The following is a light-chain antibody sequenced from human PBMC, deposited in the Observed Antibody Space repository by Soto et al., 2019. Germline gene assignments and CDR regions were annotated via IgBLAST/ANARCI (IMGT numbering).Light chain of an antibody. Sequence: QSALTQPASVSGSPGQSITISCTGTSSDVGGYNYVSWYQQHPGKAPKFMIYDVSNRPSGVSNRFSGSKSGNTASLTISGLQAEVEADYYCSSYTTSNTRQIVFGTGIKLTVL. J-gene: IGLJ1*01. CDR2: DVS. V-gene: IGLV2-14*01. CDR1: SSDVGGYNY. CDR3: SSYTTSNTRQIV.